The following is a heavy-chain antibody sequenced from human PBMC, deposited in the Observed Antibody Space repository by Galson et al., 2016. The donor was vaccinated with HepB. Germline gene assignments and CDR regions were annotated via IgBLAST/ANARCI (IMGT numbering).Heavy chain of an antibody. D-gene: IGHD3-22*01. CDR1: GFSVSSNY. V-gene: IGHV3-53*01. CDR2: IFSGGST. J-gene: IGHJ5*02. Sequence: SMRLSCAASGFSVSSNYMSWVRQAPGKGLQWVSVIFSGGSTYYADSVKGRFTISRDNSENTLHLQMNSLRAEDTAVYYCARKLYYYDSSDFGWFDPWGQGTLVTVSS. CDR3: ARKLYYYDSSDFGWFDP.